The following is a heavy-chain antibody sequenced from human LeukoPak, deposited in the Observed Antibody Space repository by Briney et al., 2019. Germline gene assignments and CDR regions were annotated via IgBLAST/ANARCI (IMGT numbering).Heavy chain of an antibody. V-gene: IGHV4-30-2*01. D-gene: IGHD1-26*01. CDR1: GGSISSGGYS. CDR2: IYHSGST. CDR3: TRTMGGGYSPFDY. J-gene: IGHJ4*02. Sequence: PSEILSLTCAVSGGSISSGGYSWSWIRQPPGKGLEWIGYIYHSGSTYYNPSLKSRVTISVDRSKNQFSLKLSSVTAEDTAVYYCTRTMGGGYSPFDYWGQGTLVTVSS.